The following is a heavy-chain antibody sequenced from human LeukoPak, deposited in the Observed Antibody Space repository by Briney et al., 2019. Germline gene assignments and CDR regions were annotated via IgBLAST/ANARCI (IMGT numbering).Heavy chain of an antibody. CDR3: ARDTVTTGYYYYYYMDV. CDR2: INPSGGIT. V-gene: IGHV1-46*01. D-gene: IGHD4-11*01. J-gene: IGHJ6*03. Sequence: GASVKVSCKASGYAFTSYYMHWVRQAPGQGLEWMGLINPSGGITDYAQKFQGRVTMTRDMSTSTVYMELSSLRSEDTAVYYCARDTVTTGYYYYYYMDVWGKGTTVTVSS. CDR1: GYAFTSYY.